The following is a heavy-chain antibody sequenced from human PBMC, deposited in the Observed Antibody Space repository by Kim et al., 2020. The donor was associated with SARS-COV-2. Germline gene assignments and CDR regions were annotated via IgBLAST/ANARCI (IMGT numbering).Heavy chain of an antibody. D-gene: IGHD6-13*01. V-gene: IGHV3-9*01. Sequence: GGSLRLSCAASGFTFGDYAMHWVRQAPGKGLEWVSGISWNSGSIGYADSVKGRFTISRDNAKYSLYLQMNSLRAEDTALYYCAKGVAAAGTGWFDPWGQGTLVTVSS. CDR2: ISWNSGSI. CDR1: GFTFGDYA. J-gene: IGHJ5*02. CDR3: AKGVAAAGTGWFDP.